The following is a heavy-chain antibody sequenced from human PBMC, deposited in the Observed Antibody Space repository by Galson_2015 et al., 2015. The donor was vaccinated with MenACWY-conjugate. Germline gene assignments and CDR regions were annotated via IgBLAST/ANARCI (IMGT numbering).Heavy chain of an antibody. CDR1: GSNFRSYS. D-gene: IGHD3-16*01. J-gene: IGHJ4*02. Sequence: SLRLSCAGSGSNFRSYSMNWVRQAPGKGLEWVSSISGSGNHIEYADSVKGRFTISRDNAKNSMYLQMNSLRDDDTAVYFCTRFSAFGFDYWGQGSLVTVLS. CDR3: TRFSAFGFDY. V-gene: IGHV3-21*01. CDR2: ISGSGNHI.